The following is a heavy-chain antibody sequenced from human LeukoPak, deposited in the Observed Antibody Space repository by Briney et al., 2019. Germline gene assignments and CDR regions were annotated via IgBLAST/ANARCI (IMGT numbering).Heavy chain of an antibody. J-gene: IGHJ5*02. CDR3: AKSLYGSGSYYNWFDP. CDR1: GGSFSGYH. V-gene: IGHV4-34*01. CDR2: INHRGST. Sequence: SETLSLTCVVYGGSFSGYHWSWIRQSPGKGLEWIGEINHRGSTNYNPSLKRRVTMSLDTSKNQFSLKLSSVTAADTAVYYCAKSLYGSGSYYNWFDPWGQGTLVTVSS. D-gene: IGHD3-10*01.